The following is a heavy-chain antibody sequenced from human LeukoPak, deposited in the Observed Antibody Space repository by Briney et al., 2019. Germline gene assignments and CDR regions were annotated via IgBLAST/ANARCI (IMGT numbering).Heavy chain of an antibody. CDR3: ATGGPWGIRVPGGGPQDY. CDR1: GYTLSELS. Sequence: RASVKLSCTVSGYTLSELSMHWVRQAPGKGLEWVGGFDSEDGERMYAQKFQDRVTVTEDTSTDTAYMELISLRAEDTAVYYCATGGPWGIRVPGGGPQDYWGQGTLVTVSS. V-gene: IGHV1-24*01. J-gene: IGHJ4*02. CDR2: FDSEDGER. D-gene: IGHD6-19*01.